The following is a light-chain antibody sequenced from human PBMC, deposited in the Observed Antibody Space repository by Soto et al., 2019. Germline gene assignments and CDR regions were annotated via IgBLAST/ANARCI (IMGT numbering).Light chain of an antibody. Sequence: QAVVTQPPSASGSPGQSVTISCTGTSSDVGGHNAVSWFQQHPGTAPKLIIYEVNKRPSGVPDRFSGSKSGDTASLTVSGLQADDEADYYCCSFAGRNSYVFGTGTKVTVL. CDR1: SSDVGGHNA. CDR3: CSFAGRNSYV. V-gene: IGLV2-8*01. J-gene: IGLJ1*01. CDR2: EVN.